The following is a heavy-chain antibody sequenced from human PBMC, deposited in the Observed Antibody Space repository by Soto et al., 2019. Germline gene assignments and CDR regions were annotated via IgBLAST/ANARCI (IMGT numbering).Heavy chain of an antibody. V-gene: IGHV4-34*01. Sequence: QVQLQQWGAGLLKPSETLSLTCAVYGGSFSGYYWSWIRQPPGKGLEWIGEINHSGSTNYNPSLKSRVTISVDTSKNKFSLKLSSVTAADTAVYYCARGGTGYSYGQGWFDPWGQGTLVTVSS. CDR1: GGSFSGYY. D-gene: IGHD5-18*01. J-gene: IGHJ5*02. CDR3: ARGGTGYSYGQGWFDP. CDR2: INHSGST.